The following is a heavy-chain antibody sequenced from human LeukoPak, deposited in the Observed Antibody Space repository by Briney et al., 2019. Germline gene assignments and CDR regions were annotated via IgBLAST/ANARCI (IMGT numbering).Heavy chain of an antibody. J-gene: IGHJ4*02. V-gene: IGHV1-46*01. CDR3: ARDKSGHYYDSSGQLDY. Sequence: GASVKVSCKASGYTFTSYYMHWVGQAPGQGLEWMGIINPSGGSTSYAQKFQGRVTMTRDTSTSTVYMELSSLRSEDTAVYYCARDKSGHYYDSSGQLDYWGQGTLVTVSS. D-gene: IGHD3-22*01. CDR1: GYTFTSYY. CDR2: INPSGGST.